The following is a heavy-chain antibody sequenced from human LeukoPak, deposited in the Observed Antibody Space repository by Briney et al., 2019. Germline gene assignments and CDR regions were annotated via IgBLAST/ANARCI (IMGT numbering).Heavy chain of an antibody. CDR3: ARLGESMC. Sequence: PSETLSLTCTVSGGSISSYYWSWIRQPPGKGLEWIGYIYYSGSTNHNPSLKSRVTISVDTSKNQFSLKLSSVTAADTAVYYCARLGESMCWGQGTLVTVSS. J-gene: IGHJ4*02. CDR2: IYYSGST. D-gene: IGHD2/OR15-2a*01. CDR1: GGSISSYY. V-gene: IGHV4-59*01.